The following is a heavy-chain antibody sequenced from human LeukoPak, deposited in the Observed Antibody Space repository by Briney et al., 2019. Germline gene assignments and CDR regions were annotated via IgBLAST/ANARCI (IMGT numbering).Heavy chain of an antibody. Sequence: PGGSLRLSCAASGFTFSNYAMNWVRQAPGKGLEWVSTITSGENTYYADSVKGRFTISRDNSKNTLYLQMNSLRAEDTAVYYCARQADGDSVSQYYYYMDVWGKGTTVTISS. J-gene: IGHJ6*03. V-gene: IGHV3-23*01. CDR1: GFTFSNYA. CDR3: ARQADGDSVSQYYYYMDV. D-gene: IGHD4-17*01. CDR2: ITSGENT.